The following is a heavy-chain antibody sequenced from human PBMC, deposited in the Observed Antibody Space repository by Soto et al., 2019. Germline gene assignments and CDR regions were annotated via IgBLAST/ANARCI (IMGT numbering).Heavy chain of an antibody. V-gene: IGHV4-59*08. D-gene: IGHD3-10*01. CDR2: IYYSGST. J-gene: IGHJ4*02. Sequence: SETLSLTCTVSGGSISSYYWSWIRQPPGKGLEWIGYIYYSGSTSYNPSLKSRVTISVDTSKNQFSLKLSSVTAADTAVYYCARIYYGSGSSAFDYWGQGTLVTVSS. CDR1: GGSISSYY. CDR3: ARIYYGSGSSAFDY.